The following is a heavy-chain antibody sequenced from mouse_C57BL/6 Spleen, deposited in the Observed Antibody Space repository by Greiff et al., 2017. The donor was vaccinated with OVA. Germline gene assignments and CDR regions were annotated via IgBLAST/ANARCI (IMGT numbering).Heavy chain of an antibody. D-gene: IGHD2-14*01. Sequence: QVQLQQSGAELLKPGASVKLSCKASGYTFTSYWMQWVKQRPGQGLEWIGEIDPSDSYTNYNQKFKGKATLTVDTSSSTAYMQLSSLTSEDSAVYYCARGDRCYAMDYWGQGTSVTVSS. V-gene: IGHV1-50*01. CDR2: IDPSDSYT. CDR3: ARGDRCYAMDY. J-gene: IGHJ4*01. CDR1: GYTFTSYW.